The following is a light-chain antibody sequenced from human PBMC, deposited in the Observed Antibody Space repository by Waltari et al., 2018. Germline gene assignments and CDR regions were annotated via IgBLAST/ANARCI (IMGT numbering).Light chain of an antibody. CDR3: CSYTRGDTLYA. V-gene: IGLV2-14*03. J-gene: IGLJ1*01. CDR1: STDVGGYNY. CDR2: DVN. Sequence: QSALTQPASVSGSPGQSITISCTGTSTDVGGYNYVPWYLQYPGKAPKLMLYDVNERPSGVSNRFSGSKSGNTASLTISGLQAEDEADYYCCSYTRGDTLYAFGPGTKVTVL.